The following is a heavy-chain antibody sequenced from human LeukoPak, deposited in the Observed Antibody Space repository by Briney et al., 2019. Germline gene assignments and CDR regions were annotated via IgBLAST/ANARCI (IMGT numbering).Heavy chain of an antibody. J-gene: IGHJ4*02. CDR1: GYTYTNHG. Sequence: ASVKVSCKASGYTYTNHGITWVRQAPGQGLELMGWMSAYNRDTRYAQSFQGRVTLITESSTNTAYMELRSLTSDDTAVYYCARDPSNTSGWSPYFDYWGQGTLVTVSA. D-gene: IGHD6-13*01. CDR3: ARDPSNTSGWSPYFDY. CDR2: MSAYNRDT. V-gene: IGHV1-18*04.